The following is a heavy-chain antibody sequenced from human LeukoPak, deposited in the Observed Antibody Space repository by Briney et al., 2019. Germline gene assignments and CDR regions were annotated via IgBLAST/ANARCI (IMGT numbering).Heavy chain of an antibody. CDR2: ITSSSSYI. Sequence: TGGSLRLSCAASGFTFSSYSMNWVRQAPGKGLEWVSSITSSSSYIYYADSVKGRFTISRDNSKNTLYLQMNSLRAEDTAVYYCAKDSSADDSSGYSYYFDYWGQGTLVTVSS. V-gene: IGHV3-21*01. CDR1: GFTFSSYS. CDR3: AKDSSADDSSGYSYYFDY. D-gene: IGHD3-22*01. J-gene: IGHJ4*02.